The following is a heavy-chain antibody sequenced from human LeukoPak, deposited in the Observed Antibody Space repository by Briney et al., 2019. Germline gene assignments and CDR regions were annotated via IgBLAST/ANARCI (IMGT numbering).Heavy chain of an antibody. CDR1: GFTFSSYA. V-gene: IGHV3-23*01. D-gene: IGHD2-15*01. CDR2: TSGSGDNT. J-gene: IGHJ4*02. CDR3: AKVGPGPSSNIVVVGVAVFDY. Sequence: GGSLRLSCAASGFTFSSYAMSWVRQAPGKGLEWVAATSGSGDNTFYADSVQGRFTISRDNFKSTLFLQMSNLRAEDTAVYYCAKVGPGPSSNIVVVGVAVFDYWGQGTLVAVSS.